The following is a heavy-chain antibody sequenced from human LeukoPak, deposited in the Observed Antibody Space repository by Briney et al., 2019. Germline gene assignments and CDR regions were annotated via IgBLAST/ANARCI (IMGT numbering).Heavy chain of an antibody. CDR1: GYSFTSYW. Sequence: GESLKISCEGSGYSFTSYWIAWVRQMPGKGLEWMGIIYPGDSDTRYSPSFQGQVTMSAAKSISTAYLQWSSLKASDTAMYYCARQSITMFRRPNDLDYWGQGTLVTVSS. V-gene: IGHV5-51*01. J-gene: IGHJ4*02. D-gene: IGHD3-10*01. CDR2: IYPGDSDT. CDR3: ARQSITMFRRPNDLDY.